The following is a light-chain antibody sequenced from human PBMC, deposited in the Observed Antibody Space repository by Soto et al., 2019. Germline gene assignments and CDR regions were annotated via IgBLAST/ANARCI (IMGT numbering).Light chain of an antibody. V-gene: IGLV1-44*01. CDR1: ISNIGRNS. Sequence: QPVLTQPPSASGTPGRRVTISCSGSISNIGRNSVNWYQQLPGTAPKLLIYNSDQRPSGVPDRFSGSKSGTSASLAISGLQSEDEADYYCSAWDDSLRGYVFGSGTKLTVL. J-gene: IGLJ1*01. CDR2: NSD. CDR3: SAWDDSLRGYV.